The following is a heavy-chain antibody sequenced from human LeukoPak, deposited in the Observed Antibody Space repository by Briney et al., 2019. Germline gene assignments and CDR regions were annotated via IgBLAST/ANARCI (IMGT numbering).Heavy chain of an antibody. CDR3: ARSPVAGPPNYFDY. CDR2: LSGSGGST. V-gene: IGHV3-23*01. CDR1: GFTFSSNA. Sequence: GGSLRLSCAAFGFTFSSNAMSSVRQAPGKGLEWVSGLSGSGGSTYYLDSVKGRFTISRDNSKNTLYLQIDFLTADDTAVYYCARSPVAGPPNYFDYLGQGTLVTVSS. J-gene: IGHJ4*02. D-gene: IGHD6-19*01.